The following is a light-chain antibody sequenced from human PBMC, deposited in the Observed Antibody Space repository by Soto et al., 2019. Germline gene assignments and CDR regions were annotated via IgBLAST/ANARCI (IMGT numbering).Light chain of an antibody. J-gene: IGLJ2*01. CDR1: SSDVGGYNS. CDR3: CSYAGTNTFIV. V-gene: IGLV2-11*01. CDR2: NVD. Sequence: QSALTQPRSVSGSPGQSVTISCTGTSSDVGGYNSVSWYQQHPGKAPKLMIFNVDKRPSGVPDRFSGSKSGDTASLTISGLQADDEAEYSCCSYAGTNTFIVFGGGTKVTVL.